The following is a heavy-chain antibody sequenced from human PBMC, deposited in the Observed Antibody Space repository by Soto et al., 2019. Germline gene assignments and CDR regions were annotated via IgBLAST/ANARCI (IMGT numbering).Heavy chain of an antibody. J-gene: IGHJ6*02. CDR3: ARGSEAYYYYYGMDV. CDR1: GFTFSGYW. CDR2: ISYDGTET. Sequence: PGGSLTLSCTDSGFTFSGYWLHWVRQAPGKGLVWVSHISYDGTETTYADYVKGRFTISRDNPKSTLYLQMNSVRAEDTGVYYCARGSEAYYYYYGMDVWGQGTAVTVSS. V-gene: IGHV3-74*03.